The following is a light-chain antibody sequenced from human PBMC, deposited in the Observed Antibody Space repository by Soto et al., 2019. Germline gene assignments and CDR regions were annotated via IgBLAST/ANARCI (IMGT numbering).Light chain of an antibody. CDR2: GKT. J-gene: IGLJ3*02. V-gene: IGLV1-44*01. CDR3: AAWDDSLNGWV. Sequence: QSVLTQPPSASGSPGQRVTISCSGSSSNIGGETVNWYQQVPGTAPKLLIYGKTQRPSGVPDRFSGSKSGTSVSLAISGRQYEDEADYYCAAWDDSLNGWVFCGGTKLTVL. CDR1: SSNIGGET.